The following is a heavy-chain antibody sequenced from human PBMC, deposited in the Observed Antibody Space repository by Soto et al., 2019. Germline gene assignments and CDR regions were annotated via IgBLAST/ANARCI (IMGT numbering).Heavy chain of an antibody. J-gene: IGHJ6*02. CDR3: ARGGATSFGLVHYYYYGMDV. V-gene: IGHV1-2*04. D-gene: IGHD3-3*01. CDR2: INPNSGGT. CDR1: GYTFTGYY. Sequence: QVQLVQSGAEVKKPGASVKVSCKASGYTFTGYYMHWVRQAPGQGLEWMGWINPNSGGTNYAQKFQGWVTMTRNTSISTAYMELSRLRSDDTAVYYCARGGATSFGLVHYYYYGMDVWGQGTTVTVSS.